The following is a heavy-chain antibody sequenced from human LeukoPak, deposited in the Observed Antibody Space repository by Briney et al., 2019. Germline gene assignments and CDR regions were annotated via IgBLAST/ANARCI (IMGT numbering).Heavy chain of an antibody. D-gene: IGHD6-19*01. Sequence: PGRSLRLSCAASGFTFSSYAMHWVRQAPGKGLEWVAVISYDGSNKYYADSVKGRFTISRDNAKNSLYLQMNSLRAEDTALYYCAKDKAIAVAGGVDYWGQGTLVTVSS. CDR1: GFTFSSYA. CDR3: AKDKAIAVAGGVDY. V-gene: IGHV3-30*04. CDR2: ISYDGSNK. J-gene: IGHJ4*02.